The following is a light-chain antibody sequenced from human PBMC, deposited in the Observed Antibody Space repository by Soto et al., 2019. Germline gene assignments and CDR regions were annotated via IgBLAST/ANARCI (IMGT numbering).Light chain of an antibody. CDR1: QSVSSNY. Sequence: EIVLTQPAGTLSLSPGERVTLSCRASQSVSSNYLAWYQQKPGQAPRLPLYGASSRAAGIPDRFTGSGSGTDFTLTISRLEPEDSAVYYCQQRHMWPITFGQGTRLEIK. CDR3: QQRHMWPIT. J-gene: IGKJ5*01. CDR2: GAS. V-gene: IGKV3D-20*02.